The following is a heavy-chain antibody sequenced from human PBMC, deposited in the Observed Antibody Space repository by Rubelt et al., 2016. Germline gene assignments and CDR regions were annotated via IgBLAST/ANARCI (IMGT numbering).Heavy chain of an antibody. CDR3: ARVGLLQWYFDL. V-gene: IGHV7-4-1*02. J-gene: IGHJ2*01. CDR1: GYTFTSHA. D-gene: IGHD2-21*01. CDR2: INTNTGNP. Sequence: QVQLVQSGSELKKPGASVKVSCKASGYTFTSHAMNWVRPAPGQGLEWLGWINTNTGNPTYGQGFKGRFVVSLDTSGSTAYLRISGLKAEETAVDYCARVGLLQWYFDLWGRGTLVTVSS.